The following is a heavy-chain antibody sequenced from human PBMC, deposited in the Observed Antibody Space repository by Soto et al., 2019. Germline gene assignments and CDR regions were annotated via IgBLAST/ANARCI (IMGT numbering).Heavy chain of an antibody. CDR2: ITNSGGST. Sequence: EVQLLESGGDLVQPGGSLRLSCAASGFAFTTYAMTWVRQSQGKGLEWVSCITNSGGSTYFADSVKGRFTISRDNSKSTLYLQMSSLSAEDTAVYYCARGGPRDGYRDLDYWGPGTQVTVSS. CDR1: GFAFTTYA. D-gene: IGHD5-18*01. CDR3: ARGGPRDGYRDLDY. V-gene: IGHV3-23*01. J-gene: IGHJ4*02.